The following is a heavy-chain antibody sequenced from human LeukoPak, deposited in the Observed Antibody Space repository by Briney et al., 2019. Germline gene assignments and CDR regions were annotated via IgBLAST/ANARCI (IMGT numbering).Heavy chain of an antibody. V-gene: IGHV4-30-2*01. Sequence: SQTLSLTCTVSAGSITSDDSYWSWIRQPPGKGLEWIGYIYHSGTAYYNPSLKSRVTMSVDRSKNQFSLKLSSVTAADTAVYYCARAFLGVDVYYYGMDVWGQGTTVTVSS. CDR2: IYHSGTA. J-gene: IGHJ6*02. D-gene: IGHD2/OR15-2a*01. CDR3: ARAFLGVDVYYYGMDV. CDR1: AGSITSDDSY.